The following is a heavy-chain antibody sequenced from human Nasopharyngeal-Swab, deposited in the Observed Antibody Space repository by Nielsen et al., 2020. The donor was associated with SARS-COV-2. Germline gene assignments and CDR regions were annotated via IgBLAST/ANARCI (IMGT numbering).Heavy chain of an antibody. CDR1: GFTFSSYS. V-gene: IGHV3-21*01. CDR3: ARDHRTPGGDYYYYGMDV. J-gene: IGHJ6*02. D-gene: IGHD3-16*01. Sequence: GGSLRLSCAASGFTFSSYSMNWVRQAPGKGLEWVSSISSSSSYIYYADSVKGRFTISRDNAKSSLYLQMNSLRAEDTAVYYCARDHRTPGGDYYYYGMDVWGQGTTVTVSS. CDR2: ISSSSSYI.